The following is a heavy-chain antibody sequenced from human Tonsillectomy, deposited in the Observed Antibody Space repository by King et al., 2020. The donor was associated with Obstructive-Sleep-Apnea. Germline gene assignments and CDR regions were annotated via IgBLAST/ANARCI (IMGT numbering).Heavy chain of an antibody. D-gene: IGHD3-10*01. CDR2: IRSKAYGGTT. V-gene: IGHV3-49*03. CDR1: GFTFGDYA. J-gene: IGHJ4*02. Sequence: VQLVESGGGLVQPGRSLRLSCTASGFTFGDYAMSWFRQAPGKGLDWVGFIRSKAYGGTTEYAASVKGRFTISRDDSKSIAYLQMNSMKTEDTAVYYCTRGRITMVRGAYYFDYWGQGTLVTVSS. CDR3: TRGRITMVRGAYYFDY.